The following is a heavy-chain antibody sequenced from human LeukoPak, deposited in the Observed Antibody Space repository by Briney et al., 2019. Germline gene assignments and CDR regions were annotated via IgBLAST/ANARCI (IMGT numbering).Heavy chain of an antibody. V-gene: IGHV3-33*01. CDR1: GFTFSSYV. CDR2: IWYDGTNK. Sequence: GRSLRLSCAAAGFTFSSYVMHWVRQAPGKGLEWVAVIWYDGTNKSYAGSVKGRFTISGDNSKNTLYLQMNSLRAEDTAVYYCARGTEIAAPRPFDYWGQGTLVTVSS. CDR3: ARGTEIAAPRPFDY. D-gene: IGHD6-13*01. J-gene: IGHJ4*02.